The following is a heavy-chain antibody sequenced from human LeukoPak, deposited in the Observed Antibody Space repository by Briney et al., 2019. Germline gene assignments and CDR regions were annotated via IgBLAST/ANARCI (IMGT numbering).Heavy chain of an antibody. J-gene: IGHJ6*03. CDR3: ARGGLRVMVYRLYYMDV. V-gene: IGHV1-2*02. D-gene: IGHD2-8*01. Sequence: ASVKVSCKASGYSFTGYYMHWVRQAPGQGLEWMGWINPNSGDTKYAQKFQGRVTMTRDTSISTAYIELTRLRSDDTAVYYCARGGLRVMVYRLYYMDVWGKGTTVTVSS. CDR2: INPNSGDT. CDR1: GYSFTGYY.